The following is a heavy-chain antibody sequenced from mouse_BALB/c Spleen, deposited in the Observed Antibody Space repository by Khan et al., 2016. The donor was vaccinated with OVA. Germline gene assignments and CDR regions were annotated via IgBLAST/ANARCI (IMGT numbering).Heavy chain of an antibody. J-gene: IGHJ1*01. CDR1: GYSFTSGYS. D-gene: IGHD1-2*01. V-gene: IGHV3-1*02. CDR3: ARDYYGNWYFDV. CDR2: IHYSGST. Sequence: EVQLQESGPDLVKPSQSLSLTCTVPGYSFTSGYSWHWIRQFPGNKLQWMGYIHYSGSTNFTPSLKSRLSINRDTSKNQFFLQLNSVTTEDTATYYCARDYYGNWYFDVWGAGTTVTVSS.